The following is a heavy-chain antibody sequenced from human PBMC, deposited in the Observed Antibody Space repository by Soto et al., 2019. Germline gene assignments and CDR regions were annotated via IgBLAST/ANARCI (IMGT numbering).Heavy chain of an antibody. CDR1: GNTFASHG. CDR3: ARVDPCGVAVGRDY. Sequence: QVQLVQSGPEVKKPGASVKVSCKASGNTFASHGFSWVRQAPGQGLEWMGWISGFNGQTNYALKFQGRVTLTTDTSTSTAYMELRSLRSDDTAVYFCARVDPCGVAVGRDYWGQGTLVTVSS. V-gene: IGHV1-18*01. D-gene: IGHD6-19*01. J-gene: IGHJ4*02. CDR2: ISGFNGQT.